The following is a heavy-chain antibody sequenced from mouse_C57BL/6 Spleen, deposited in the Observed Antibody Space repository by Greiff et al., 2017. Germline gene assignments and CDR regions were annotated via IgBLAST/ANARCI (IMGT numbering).Heavy chain of an antibody. CDR3: THYGSSPGYFDV. J-gene: IGHJ1*03. CDR2: IDPEDGDT. Sequence: VQLQPSGAELVRPGASVKLSCTASGFNIKDYYMHWVKQRPEPGLEWIGRIDPEDGDTEYAPKFQGKATMTADTSSNTAYLQLSSLTSEDTSVDYWTHYGSSPGYFDVWGTGTTVTVSS. D-gene: IGHD1-1*01. CDR1: GFNIKDYY. V-gene: IGHV14-1*01.